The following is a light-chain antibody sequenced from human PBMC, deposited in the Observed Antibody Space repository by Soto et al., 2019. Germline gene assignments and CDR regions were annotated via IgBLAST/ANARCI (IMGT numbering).Light chain of an antibody. V-gene: IGKV1-39*01. Sequence: DLQMTQSPSSLSASVGDRVTITCRASQGIGTHLNWYQQKPGKAPKLLISAASRLQSGVQSRFSASGSGADFTLTITDLQPDDSATFYCQQSFGTPYTFGQGTRLEI. CDR3: QQSFGTPYT. CDR2: AAS. J-gene: IGKJ2*01. CDR1: QGIGTH.